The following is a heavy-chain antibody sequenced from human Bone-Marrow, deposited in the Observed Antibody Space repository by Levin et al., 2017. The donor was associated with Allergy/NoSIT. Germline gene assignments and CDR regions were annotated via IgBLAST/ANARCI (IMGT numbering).Heavy chain of an antibody. CDR1: GFTFSSYA. V-gene: IGHV3-23*01. Sequence: SCAASGFTFSSYAMSWVRQAPGKGLEWVSAISGSGGSTYYADSVKGRFTISRDNSKNTLYLQMNSLRAEDTAVYYCAKAFRGLLDAFDIWGQGTMVTVSS. D-gene: IGHD3-16*01. CDR3: AKAFRGLLDAFDI. J-gene: IGHJ3*02. CDR2: ISGSGGST.